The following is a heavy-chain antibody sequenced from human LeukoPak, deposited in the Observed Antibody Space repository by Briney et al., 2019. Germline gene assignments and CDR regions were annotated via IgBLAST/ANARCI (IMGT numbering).Heavy chain of an antibody. D-gene: IGHD3-10*02. CDR2: ISSSGSTI. V-gene: IGHV3-48*04. CDR3: AGLGITMIGGV. CDR1: RFPFSNYW. J-gene: IGHJ6*04. Sequence: GGSLRLSCAASRFPFSNYWMNWVRQAPGKGLEWVSYISSSGSTIYYADSVKGRFTISRDNAKNSLYLQMNSLRAEDTAVYYCAGLGITMIGGVWGKGTTVTISS.